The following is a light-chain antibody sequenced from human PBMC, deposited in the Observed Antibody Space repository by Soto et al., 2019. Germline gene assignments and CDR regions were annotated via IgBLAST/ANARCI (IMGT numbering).Light chain of an antibody. Sequence: QSALTQPASVSGSPGQSITISCTGTSNDVGTYSLVSWYQQHPGKAPTLVVYEDTKRPSGVSSRFSGSKSGNTASLTISGLQAEDGADYYCCSYARSSSLVFGGGTKLTVL. V-gene: IGLV2-23*01. CDR1: SNDVGTYSL. J-gene: IGLJ2*01. CDR2: EDT. CDR3: CSYARSSSLV.